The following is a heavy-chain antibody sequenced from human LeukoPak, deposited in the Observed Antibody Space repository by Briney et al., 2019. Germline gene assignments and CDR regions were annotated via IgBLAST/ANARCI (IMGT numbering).Heavy chain of an antibody. D-gene: IGHD5-24*01. CDR3: AKEGYNYVIDY. V-gene: IGHV3-33*06. Sequence: GRSLRLSCAASGSTFNSYAMHWVRQAPGKGPEWVAGIWFDGTNKFHVDSVKGRFTISRDNSKNTLYLQMDSLRAEDTAVYYCAKEGYNYVIDYWGQGTLVTVSS. CDR2: IWFDGTNK. CDR1: GSTFNSYA. J-gene: IGHJ4*02.